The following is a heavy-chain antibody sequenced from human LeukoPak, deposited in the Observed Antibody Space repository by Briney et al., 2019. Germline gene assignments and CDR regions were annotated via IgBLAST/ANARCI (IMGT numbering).Heavy chain of an antibody. CDR3: ARVRSYCTNGVCYWDLDY. D-gene: IGHD2-8*01. V-gene: IGHV1-2*02. CDR2: INPNSGGT. J-gene: IGHJ4*02. CDR1: GYTFTDYY. Sequence: GASVKVSCKASGYTFTDYYTEWVRQAPGQGLEWMGWINPNSGGTNYAQKFQGRVTMTRDTSISTAYMELSRLRSDDTAVYYCARVRSYCTNGVCYWDLDYWGQGTLVTVSS.